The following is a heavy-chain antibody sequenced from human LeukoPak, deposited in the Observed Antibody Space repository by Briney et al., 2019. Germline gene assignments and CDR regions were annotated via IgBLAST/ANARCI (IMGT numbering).Heavy chain of an antibody. CDR1: GDSISSHY. J-gene: IGHJ3*02. Sequence: SETLSLTCTVSGDSISSHYWSWIRQPPEKGLEWLGYIYYSGSTNYNPSLRSRVTISVDTSRNQSSLKLSSVTAADTAVYYCARRDSSGYYPDAFGIWGQGTMVTVSS. D-gene: IGHD3-22*01. CDR2: IYYSGST. CDR3: ARRDSSGYYPDAFGI. V-gene: IGHV4-59*11.